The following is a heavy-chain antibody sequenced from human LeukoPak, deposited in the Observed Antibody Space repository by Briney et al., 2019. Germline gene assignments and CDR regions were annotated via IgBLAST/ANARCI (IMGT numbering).Heavy chain of an antibody. CDR1: GFTFRSYV. CDR3: AKGVDSSGYYPFDY. D-gene: IGHD3-22*01. J-gene: IGHJ4*02. V-gene: IGHV3-23*01. CDR2: VSVSGDKT. Sequence: GGCLRLSCASSGFTFRSYVMSWVRQAPGEGLEWVSGVSVSGDKTYYAGSVKGRFTISRDNSKNTLYLEMNNLKAEDTAVYYCAKGVDSSGYYPFDYWGQGTVTTVTS.